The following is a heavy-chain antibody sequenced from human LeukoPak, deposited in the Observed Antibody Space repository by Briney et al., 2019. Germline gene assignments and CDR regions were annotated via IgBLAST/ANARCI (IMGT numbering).Heavy chain of an antibody. CDR3: ARHSREASIYYPALFDY. V-gene: IGHV4-59*08. Sequence: PSETLSLTCTVSGGSISTYFWSWIQLPPGKGLEWIGYVSYSGITNYSPSLKSRVTISLDTSRNQFSLILGSVTAADTAVYYCARHSREASIYYPALFDYWGQGTLVTVSS. J-gene: IGHJ4*02. CDR1: GGSISTYF. CDR2: VSYSGIT. D-gene: IGHD3-22*01.